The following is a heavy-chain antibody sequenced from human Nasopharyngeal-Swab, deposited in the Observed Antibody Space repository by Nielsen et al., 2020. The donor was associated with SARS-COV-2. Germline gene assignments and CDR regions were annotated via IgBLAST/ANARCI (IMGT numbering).Heavy chain of an antibody. CDR3: ARDPGIAVAHVDY. J-gene: IGHJ4*02. CDR1: GFTFSSYS. Sequence: GESLKISCAASGFTFSSYSMNWVRQAPGKGLEWVSSISSSSSYIYYADSVKGRFTISRDNAKNSLYLQMNSLRAEDTAVYYCARDPGIAVAHVDYWGQGTLVTVSS. V-gene: IGHV3-21*01. CDR2: ISSSSSYI. D-gene: IGHD6-19*01.